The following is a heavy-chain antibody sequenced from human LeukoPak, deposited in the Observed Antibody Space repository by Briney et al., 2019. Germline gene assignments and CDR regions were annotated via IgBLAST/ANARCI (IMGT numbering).Heavy chain of an antibody. V-gene: IGHV3-23*01. J-gene: IGHJ3*02. CDR2: ISGSGGST. CDR3: AKVIASSGWSPDAFDI. Sequence: PGGSLRLSCAASGFTFSSYAMSWVRQAPGRGLEWVSAISGSGGSTYYADSVKGRFTISRDNSKNTLYLQMNSLRAEDTAVYYCAKVIASSGWSPDAFDIWGQGTMVTVSS. CDR1: GFTFSSYA. D-gene: IGHD6-19*01.